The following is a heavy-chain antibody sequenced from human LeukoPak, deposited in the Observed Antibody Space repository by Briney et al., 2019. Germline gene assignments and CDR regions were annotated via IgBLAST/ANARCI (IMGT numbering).Heavy chain of an antibody. CDR3: ARGGIGAAGPFDY. V-gene: IGHV1-46*01. D-gene: IGHD6-13*01. CDR2: INPSGGST. J-gene: IGHJ4*02. CDR1: GYTFTSYY. Sequence: ASVKVSCKASGYTFTSYYMHWVRQASGQGLEWMGVINPSGGSTSYAQKFQGRVTMARATSTSTVYMKLSRLRSEDTAVYYCARGGIGAAGPFDYWGQGTLVTVSS.